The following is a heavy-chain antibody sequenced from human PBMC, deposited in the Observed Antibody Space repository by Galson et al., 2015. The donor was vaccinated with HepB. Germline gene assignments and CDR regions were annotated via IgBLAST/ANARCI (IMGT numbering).Heavy chain of an antibody. V-gene: IGHV1-24*01. J-gene: IGHJ4*02. Sequence: SVKVSCKVSGYTLTEFSMHWVRQAPGQGLEWMGGIDPGGGETSYAQKFQGRVTMTEDTSTNTAYMELSSLRSEDTAVYYCATVVGSSDWGFGYWGQGAPVTVSS. CDR3: ATVVGSSDWGFGY. CDR1: GYTLTEFS. D-gene: IGHD6-19*01. CDR2: IDPGGGET.